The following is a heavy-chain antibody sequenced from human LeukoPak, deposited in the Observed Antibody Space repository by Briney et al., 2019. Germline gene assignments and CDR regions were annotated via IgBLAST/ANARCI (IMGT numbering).Heavy chain of an antibody. V-gene: IGHV3-48*04. J-gene: IGHJ4*02. D-gene: IGHD6-13*01. CDR2: ISSSGSTI. CDR1: GFTFSSYS. CDR3: ARKAAGDRL. Sequence: GGSLRLSCAASGFTFSSYSMNWVRQAPGKGLEWVSYISSSGSTIYYADSVKGRFTISRDNAKNSLYLQMNSLRAEDTAMYYCARKAAGDRLWGQGTLVTVSS.